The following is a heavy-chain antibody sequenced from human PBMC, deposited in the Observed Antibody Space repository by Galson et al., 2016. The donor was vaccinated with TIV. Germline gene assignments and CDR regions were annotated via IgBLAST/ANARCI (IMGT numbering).Heavy chain of an antibody. V-gene: IGHV4-59*12. CDR2: IYNTGNT. CDR3: AREGSADYDWGRAHFDY. CDR1: GGSTSSYY. D-gene: IGHD3-16*01. J-gene: IGHJ4*02. Sequence: LSLTCTVSGGSTSSYYWTWIRQPPGKGLEWIGYIYNTGNTIYNPSLKSRVAISLDTSKNQFSLKLSSVTAADTALYYCAREGSADYDWGRAHFDYWGQGTLVTVSS.